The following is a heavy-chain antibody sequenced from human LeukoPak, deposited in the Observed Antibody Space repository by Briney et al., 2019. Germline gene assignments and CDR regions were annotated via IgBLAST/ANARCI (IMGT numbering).Heavy chain of an antibody. CDR3: VREGLVPAVMTH. Sequence: ASVKVSCKASGYSFTSYDINWVRQATGQGLERMGWMNPNSGNTGYAQKFQGRVTITRNTSISTAYMELNSLRSDDTAVYYCVREGLVPAVMTHWGQGTLVTVSS. J-gene: IGHJ4*02. CDR2: MNPNSGNT. D-gene: IGHD2-2*01. V-gene: IGHV1-8*03. CDR1: GYSFTSYD.